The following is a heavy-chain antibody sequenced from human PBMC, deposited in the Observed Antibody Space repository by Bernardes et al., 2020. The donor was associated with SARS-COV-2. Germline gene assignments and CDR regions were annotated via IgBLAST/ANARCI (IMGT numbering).Heavy chain of an antibody. V-gene: IGHV3-23*01. Sequence: GGSLRLSCAASGFTFSSYAMSWVRQAPGKGLEWVSAIRGNGDTTYYADSVKGRFTISRDNSENTLYLQMNSLRVEDTAVYYCAKEWDAVPGNAFAIWGHGTLVTGSS. CDR3: AKEWDAVPGNAFAI. CDR1: GFTFSSYA. J-gene: IGHJ3*02. CDR2: IRGNGDTT. D-gene: IGHD2-8*01.